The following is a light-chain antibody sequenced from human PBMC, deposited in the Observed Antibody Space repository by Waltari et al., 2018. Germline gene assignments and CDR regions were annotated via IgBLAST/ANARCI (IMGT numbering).Light chain of an antibody. CDR3: QQYNNWPLYT. CDR1: QSGSNN. CDR2: DAS. J-gene: IGKJ2*01. Sequence: EAMMTQSPATPSVSPGCRATPSCTASQSGSNNVAWFQQKPGQAPSPLIYDASTRATGVPARFSGSGSGTEFTLTISSLQTEDFAVYYCQQYNNWPLYTFCQGTKLEIK. V-gene: IGKV3-15*01.